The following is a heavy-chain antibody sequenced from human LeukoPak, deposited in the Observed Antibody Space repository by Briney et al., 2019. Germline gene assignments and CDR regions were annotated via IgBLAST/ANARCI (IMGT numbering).Heavy chain of an antibody. D-gene: IGHD2/OR15-2a*01. CDR3: AKGGRILLKNFGLDV. J-gene: IGHJ6*02. Sequence: PGGSLRLSCAASGFTFSSYSMNWVRQAPGKGLEWVSSISSSSSYIYYADSVKGRFTISRDNAKNSLHLQMNSLRAEDTAVYYCAKGGRILLKNFGLDVWGQGTTVTVSS. V-gene: IGHV3-21*04. CDR2: ISSSSSYI. CDR1: GFTFSSYS.